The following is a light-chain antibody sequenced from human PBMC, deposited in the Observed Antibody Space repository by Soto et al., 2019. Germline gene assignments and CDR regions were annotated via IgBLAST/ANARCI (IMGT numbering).Light chain of an antibody. J-gene: IGKJ1*01. Sequence: DIQMTQSPSSLSASVGDRVTITCRASLTIGDSLSWFQQKAGKPPTLLIYGASALQSGVPARFSGSGSGTDFTLTISNMQREDFATYYCRQTYNLPRTFGQGTKV. CDR2: GAS. CDR1: LTIGDS. CDR3: RQTYNLPRT. V-gene: IGKV1-39*01.